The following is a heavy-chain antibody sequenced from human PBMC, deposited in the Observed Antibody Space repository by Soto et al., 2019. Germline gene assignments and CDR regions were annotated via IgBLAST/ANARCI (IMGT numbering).Heavy chain of an antibody. CDR3: ARVSVMEHYFGMEX. V-gene: IGHV4-31*03. Sequence: TLSLISTVSGASITTVGYYWSWIRQHPGKGLEGIEYIYYTGRTYYHPSLNSRVTIPVDTSKNQFYLKLSSVTAADTAVYYCARVSVMEHYFGMEXWCYGTNFTLS. CDR1: GASITTVGYY. D-gene: IGHD3-16*01. J-gene: IGHJ6*02. CDR2: IYYTGRT.